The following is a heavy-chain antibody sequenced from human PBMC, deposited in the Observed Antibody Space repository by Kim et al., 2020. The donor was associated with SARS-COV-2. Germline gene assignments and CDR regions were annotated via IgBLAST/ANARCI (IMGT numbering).Heavy chain of an antibody. CDR3: ARGGDLDY. J-gene: IGHJ4*02. CDR2: INHSGST. CDR1: GGSFSGYY. V-gene: IGHV4-34*01. Sequence: SETLSLTCAVYGGSFSGYYWSWIRQPPGKGLEWIGEINHSGSTNYNPSLKSRVTITVDTSKNQFSLKLSSVTAADTAVYNCARGGDLDYWGQGTLVTVSS.